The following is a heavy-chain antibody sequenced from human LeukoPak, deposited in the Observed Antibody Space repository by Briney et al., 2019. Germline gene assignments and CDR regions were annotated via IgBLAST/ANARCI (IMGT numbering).Heavy chain of an antibody. Sequence: PGGSLRLSCAASGFTFSSYGMHWVRQAPGKGLEWVAFIRYDGSNKYYADSVKGRFTISRDNSKNTLYLQMNSLRAEDTAVYYCAKDYVQSRIRYFDWLSDYWGQGTLVTVSS. CDR3: AKDYVQSRIRYFDWLSDY. V-gene: IGHV3-30*02. CDR1: GFTFSSYG. D-gene: IGHD3-9*01. J-gene: IGHJ4*02. CDR2: IRYDGSNK.